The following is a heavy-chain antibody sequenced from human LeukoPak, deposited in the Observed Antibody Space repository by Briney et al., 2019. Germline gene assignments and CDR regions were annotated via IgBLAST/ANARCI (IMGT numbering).Heavy chain of an antibody. CDR3: AELGITMIGGV. V-gene: IGHV3-48*03. J-gene: IGHJ6*04. Sequence: GGSLRLSCAASGFTFSSYAMSWVRQAPGKGLEWVSYISSSGNTKYYADSVKDRFTISRDNAKNSLYLQMNSLRAEDTAVYYCAELGITMIGGVWGKGTTVTISS. D-gene: IGHD3-10*02. CDR2: ISSSGNTK. CDR1: GFTFSSYA.